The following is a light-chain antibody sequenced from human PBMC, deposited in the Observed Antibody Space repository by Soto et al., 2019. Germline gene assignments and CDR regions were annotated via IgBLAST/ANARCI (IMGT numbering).Light chain of an antibody. J-gene: IGKJ1*01. CDR3: MQGSHWPRT. V-gene: IGKV2D-30*01. Sequence: EVVMTQSPLSLPVTLGQPASISCTSSQSLVNSDGNTYLNWFHQRPGQSPRRLIYRVSKWDSGVXDXFNGSGSGTNFTLKISRVEAEDVGVYYCMQGSHWPRTFGQGTKVEIK. CDR2: RVS. CDR1: QSLVNSDGNTY.